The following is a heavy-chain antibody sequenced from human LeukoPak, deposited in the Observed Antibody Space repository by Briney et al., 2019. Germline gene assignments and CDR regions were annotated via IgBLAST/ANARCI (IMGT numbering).Heavy chain of an antibody. J-gene: IGHJ3*02. V-gene: IGHV1-69*04. D-gene: IGHD3-10*01. CDR2: IIPILGIA. CDR3: ATYYTTLIGSDAFDI. Sequence: SVKVSCKASGYTFTSYGISWVRQAPGQGLEWMGRIIPILGIANYAQKFQGRVTITADKSTSTAYMELSSLRSEDTAVYYCATYYTTLIGSDAFDIWGQGTMVTVSS. CDR1: GYTFTSYG.